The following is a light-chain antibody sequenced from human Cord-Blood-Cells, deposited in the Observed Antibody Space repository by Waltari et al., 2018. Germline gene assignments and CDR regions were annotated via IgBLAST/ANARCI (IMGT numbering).Light chain of an antibody. J-gene: IGLJ1*01. Sequence: QSALTQPASVSGSPGQSITISCTGTSSDVGSYNLVSWYQQHRGKAPKLMIYEGSKRPSGVSNRFSGSKSGNTASLTISGLQAEDEADYYCCSYAGSSYVFGTGTNVTVL. CDR1: SSDVGSYNL. CDR3: CSYAGSSYV. V-gene: IGLV2-23*01. CDR2: EGS.